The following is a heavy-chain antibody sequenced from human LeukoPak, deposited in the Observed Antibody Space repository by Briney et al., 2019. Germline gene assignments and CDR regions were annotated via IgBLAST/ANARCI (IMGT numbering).Heavy chain of an antibody. Sequence: GASVKVSCKASGGTFSSYAISWVRQAPGQGLEWMGGIIPIFGTANYAQKFQGRVTITADKSTSTAYMELSSLRSEDTAVYYCARDGGDYGGNSRVFDYWGQGTLVTVSS. CDR1: GGTFSSYA. J-gene: IGHJ4*02. D-gene: IGHD4-23*01. CDR3: ARDGGDYGGNSRVFDY. V-gene: IGHV1-69*06. CDR2: IIPIFGTA.